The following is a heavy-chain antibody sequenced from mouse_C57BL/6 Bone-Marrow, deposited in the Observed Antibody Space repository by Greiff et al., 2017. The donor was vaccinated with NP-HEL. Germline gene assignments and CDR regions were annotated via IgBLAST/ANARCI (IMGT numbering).Heavy chain of an antibody. Sequence: EVQLVESGGGLVKPGGSLKLSCAASGFTFSSYAMSWVRQTPEKRLEWVATISDGGSYTYYPDNVKGRFTISRDKAKNNLYLQMSHLKSEDTAMYYCAAYYYGSSYYFDYWGQGTTLTVSS. D-gene: IGHD1-1*01. CDR1: GFTFSSYA. J-gene: IGHJ2*01. CDR3: AAYYYGSSYYFDY. CDR2: ISDGGSYT. V-gene: IGHV5-4*01.